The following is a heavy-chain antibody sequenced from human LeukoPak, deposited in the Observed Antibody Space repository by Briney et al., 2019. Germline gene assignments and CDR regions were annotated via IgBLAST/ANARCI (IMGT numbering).Heavy chain of an antibody. Sequence: GGSLRLSCAASGFTFTTFWMTWVRQAPGKGLEWVANISPDGSDKYYVDSVKGRFTISRDNAKDSLFLQMNSLRAEDTAVYYCATPFDYWGQGTLVTVSS. CDR2: ISPDGSDK. J-gene: IGHJ4*02. CDR3: ATPFDY. V-gene: IGHV3-7*01. CDR1: GFTFTTFW.